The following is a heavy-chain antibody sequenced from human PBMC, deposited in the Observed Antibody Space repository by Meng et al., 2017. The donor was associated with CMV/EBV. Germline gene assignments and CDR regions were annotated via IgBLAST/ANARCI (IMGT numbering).Heavy chain of an antibody. CDR1: GFTVSRNY. D-gene: IGHD6-6*01. CDR3: ARVGLIIAARPGAFDI. CDR2: IYSGSST. Sequence: GESLKISCAASGFTVSRNYMSWVRQAPGKGLEWVSVIYSGSSTYYADSVKGRFTISRDNSKNTLYLQMNSLRAEDTAVYYCARVGLIIAARPGAFDIWGQGTMVTVSS. J-gene: IGHJ3*02. V-gene: IGHV3-53*01.